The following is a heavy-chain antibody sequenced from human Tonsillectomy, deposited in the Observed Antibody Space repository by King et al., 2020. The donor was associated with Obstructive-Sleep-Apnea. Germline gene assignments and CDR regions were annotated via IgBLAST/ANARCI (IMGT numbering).Heavy chain of an antibody. CDR3: ARGGSGSHFDY. V-gene: IGHV1-18*01. CDR1: GYTFTSYG. D-gene: IGHD3-10*01. Sequence: VQLVESGAEVKKPGASVKVSCKASGYTFTSYGISWVRQAPGQGLEWIGWISAYNGNTNYAQKLQGRVTMTTDTSTSTASMGLRSLRSDETAVYYCARGGSGSHFDYWGQGTLVTVSS. J-gene: IGHJ4*02. CDR2: ISAYNGNT.